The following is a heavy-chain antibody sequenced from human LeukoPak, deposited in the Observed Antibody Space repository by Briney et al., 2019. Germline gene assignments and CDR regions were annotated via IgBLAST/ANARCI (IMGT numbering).Heavy chain of an antibody. CDR2: IIPIFGTA. Sequence: GSSVKVPCKASGGTFSSYAISWVRQAPRQGLEWMGGIIPIFGTANYAQKFQGRVTMTRNTSISTAYMELSSLRSEDTAVYYCARGPRYSSSLDYWGQGTLVTVSS. J-gene: IGHJ4*02. V-gene: IGHV1-69*05. D-gene: IGHD6-13*01. CDR3: ARGPRYSSSLDY. CDR1: GGTFSSYA.